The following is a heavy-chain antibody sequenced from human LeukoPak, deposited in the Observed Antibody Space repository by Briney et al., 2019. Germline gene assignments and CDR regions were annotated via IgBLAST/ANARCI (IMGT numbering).Heavy chain of an antibody. V-gene: IGHV3-48*01. Sequence: GGSLRLSCAASGFSFSTYAMNWLRQAPEKGLEWVSYISRSGTTIHSADSVKGRFTISRVNAKNSLYLKMNSLRAEDTAVYYCATEGEGWLQPYWGQGTLVTVSS. CDR3: ATEGEGWLQPY. CDR1: GFSFSTYA. J-gene: IGHJ4*02. CDR2: ISRSGTTI. D-gene: IGHD5-24*01.